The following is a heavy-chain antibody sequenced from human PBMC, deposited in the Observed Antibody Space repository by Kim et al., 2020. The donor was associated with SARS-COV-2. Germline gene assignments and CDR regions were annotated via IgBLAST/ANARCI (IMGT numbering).Heavy chain of an antibody. V-gene: IGHV3-74*01. Sequence: GGSLRLSCAASGFTFSTYWMHWVRRAPGKGPVWVSRMNGDGTGTSYADSVKGRFTISRDNAKNTLYLQMNRLRVEDTAVYYCVGGSSGFVHYWGQGTLVTVSS. CDR2: MNGDGTGT. J-gene: IGHJ4*02. D-gene: IGHD6-19*01. CDR3: VGGSSGFVHY. CDR1: GFTFSTYW.